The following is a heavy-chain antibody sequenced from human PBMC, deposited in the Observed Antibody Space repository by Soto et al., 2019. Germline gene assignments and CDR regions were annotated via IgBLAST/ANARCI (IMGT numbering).Heavy chain of an antibody. CDR1: GFTFSSYA. D-gene: IGHD6-13*01. J-gene: IGHJ6*02. V-gene: IGHV3-30-3*01. CDR2: ISYDGSNK. CDR3: ARLYSSSWYSYYYYYGMDV. Sequence: QVQLVESGGGVVQPGRSLRLSCAASGFTFSSYAMHWVRQAPGEGLEWVAVISYDGSNKYYADSVKGRFTISRDNSKNTLYLQMNSLRAEDTAVYYCARLYSSSWYSYYYYYGMDVWGQGTTVTVSS.